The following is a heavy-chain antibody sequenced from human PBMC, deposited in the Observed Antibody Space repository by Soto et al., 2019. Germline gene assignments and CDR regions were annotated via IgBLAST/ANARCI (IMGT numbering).Heavy chain of an antibody. CDR1: GFTFSSYA. D-gene: IGHD6-19*01. CDR2: LSGRGGST. CDR3: AKDSGIAVASGYLGY. Sequence: EVQLLESGGGLVQPGGSLRLSCAASGFTFSSYAMSWVRQAPGKGLEWVSALSGRGGSTYYADSVEGRFTISRDHAKNALYLQMNRLRAEDTAVYYCAKDSGIAVASGYLGYWGQGPPVTVSS. J-gene: IGHJ4*02. V-gene: IGHV3-23*01.